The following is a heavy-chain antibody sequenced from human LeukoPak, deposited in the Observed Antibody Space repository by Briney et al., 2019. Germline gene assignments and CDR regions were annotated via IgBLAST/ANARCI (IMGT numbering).Heavy chain of an antibody. V-gene: IGHV4-39*07. Sequence: SETLSLTCTVSGGSISSSSYYWGWIRQPPGKGLEWIGSIYYSGSTYYNPSLKSRVTISVDTSKNQFSLKLSSVTAADTAVYYCARDPVRHYYDSSGYYFNWFDPWGQGTLVTVSS. CDR1: GGSISSSSYY. D-gene: IGHD3-22*01. CDR3: ARDPVRHYYDSSGYYFNWFDP. CDR2: IYYSGST. J-gene: IGHJ5*02.